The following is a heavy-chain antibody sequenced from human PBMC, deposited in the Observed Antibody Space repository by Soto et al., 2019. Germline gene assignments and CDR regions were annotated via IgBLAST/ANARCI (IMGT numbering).Heavy chain of an antibody. V-gene: IGHV2-5*02. CDR3: AHLIEGAYFDY. CDR2: VYWDDDK. J-gene: IGHJ4*02. Sequence: SCPTLVNPRQTLTLTCTFSGVSLSVSGMGVGWFRQPPGRALEWLALVYWDDDKRYSPSLRPRLTINKDTSKNQIVLTMTNVSPEDTATYSCAHLIEGAYFDYWGRGTPVTVSS. CDR1: GVSLSVSGMG.